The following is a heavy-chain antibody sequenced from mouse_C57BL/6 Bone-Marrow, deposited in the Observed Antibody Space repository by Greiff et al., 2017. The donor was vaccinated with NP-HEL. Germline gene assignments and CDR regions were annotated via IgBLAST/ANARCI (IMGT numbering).Heavy chain of an antibody. D-gene: IGHD4-1*01. CDR2: IYPGDGDT. J-gene: IGHJ3*01. Sequence: QVTLKVSGPELVKPGASVKISCKASGYAFSSSWMNWVKQRPGKGLEWIGRIYPGDGDTNYNGTFKGKATLTADKSSSTAYMQLSSLTSEDAAVYFCARYWDVAYWGQGTLVTVSA. CDR1: GYAFSSSW. CDR3: ARYWDVAY. V-gene: IGHV1-82*01.